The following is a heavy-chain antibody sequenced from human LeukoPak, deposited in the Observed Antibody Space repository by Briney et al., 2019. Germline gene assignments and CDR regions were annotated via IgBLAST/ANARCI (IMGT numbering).Heavy chain of an antibody. Sequence: TGGSLRLSCAASGFTFSSYGMHWVRQAPGKGLEWVAFVRYDGSNKYYADSVKGRFTISRDSSKNTLYLQMNSLRAEDTAVYYCAKVEQLTSYGMDVWGQGTTVTVSS. V-gene: IGHV3-30*02. D-gene: IGHD6-13*01. CDR2: VRYDGSNK. J-gene: IGHJ6*02. CDR1: GFTFSSYG. CDR3: AKVEQLTSYGMDV.